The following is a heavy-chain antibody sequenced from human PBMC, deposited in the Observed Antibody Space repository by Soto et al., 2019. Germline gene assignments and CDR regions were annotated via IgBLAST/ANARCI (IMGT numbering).Heavy chain of an antibody. D-gene: IGHD6-6*01. CDR1: GLTFSSYS. CDR3: ARDQMVAARAFDY. J-gene: IGHJ4*02. V-gene: IGHV3-21*01. Sequence: GGSLRLSTAASGLTFSSYSMNWVRQAPGKGLEWVSSISSSSSYIYYADSVKGRFTISRDNAKNSLYLQMNSLRAEDTAVYYCARDQMVAARAFDYWGQGTLVTVSS. CDR2: ISSSSSYI.